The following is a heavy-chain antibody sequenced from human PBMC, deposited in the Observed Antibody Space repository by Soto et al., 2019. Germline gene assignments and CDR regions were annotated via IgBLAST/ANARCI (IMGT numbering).Heavy chain of an antibody. CDR3: AKDEDPVAGTVCQV. J-gene: IGHJ4*02. CDR2: ISYDGSNG. CDR1: GFTFRTYG. D-gene: IGHD6-19*01. V-gene: IGHV3-30*18. Sequence: PGGSLRLSCAASGFTFRTYGMHWVRQAPGKGLEWVAFISYDGSNGYYADSVKGRFTISRDNSKSTLFLQMNYLRGEDTAVYYCAKDEDPVAGTVCQVWGQGALVTVSS.